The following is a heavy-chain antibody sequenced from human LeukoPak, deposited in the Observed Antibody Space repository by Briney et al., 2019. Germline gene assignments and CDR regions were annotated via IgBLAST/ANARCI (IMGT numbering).Heavy chain of an antibody. Sequence: GGSLRLSCAASGFTFSSYGMHWVRQAPGKGLEWVAVIWYDGSNKYYADSVKGRFTISRDNSKDTLYLQMNSLRAEDTAVYYCATDRNSGKYYDYWGQGTLVTVYS. CDR2: IWYDGSNK. V-gene: IGHV3-33*08. D-gene: IGHD1-26*01. J-gene: IGHJ4*02. CDR3: ATDRNSGKYYDY. CDR1: GFTFSSYG.